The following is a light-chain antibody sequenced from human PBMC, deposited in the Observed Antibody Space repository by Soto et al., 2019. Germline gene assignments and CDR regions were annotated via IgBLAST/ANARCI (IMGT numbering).Light chain of an antibody. V-gene: IGKV1-5*01. J-gene: IGKJ2*01. Sequence: DIQMTQTPPTLSASVGDRVTITCRARQSISSTLAWYQQKAGKAPKLLIYDASTLKSGVPSRFSGSGSGTEFTLTISSLQPDDFATYYCLQYNGYPYTFGQVTELEIK. CDR3: LQYNGYPYT. CDR1: QSISST. CDR2: DAS.